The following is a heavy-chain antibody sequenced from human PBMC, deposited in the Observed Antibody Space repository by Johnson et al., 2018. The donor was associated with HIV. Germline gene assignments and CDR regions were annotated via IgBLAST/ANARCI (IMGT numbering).Heavy chain of an antibody. CDR2: ISYDGKST. D-gene: IGHD3-16*01. Sequence: QVQLVESGGGLIQPGGSLRLSCAASGITVATNYMSWVRQAPGKGMEWVAVISYDGKSTYYADSVKGRFTISRDNSKNTLYLQMNSLRAEDTAIYYCAKDWADQDSFDIWGQGTMVTVSS. CDR1: GITVATNY. CDR3: AKDWADQDSFDI. J-gene: IGHJ3*02. V-gene: IGHV3-30*18.